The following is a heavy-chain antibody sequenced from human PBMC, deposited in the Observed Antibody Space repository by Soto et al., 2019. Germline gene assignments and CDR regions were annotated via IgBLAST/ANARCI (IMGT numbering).Heavy chain of an antibody. D-gene: IGHD5-18*01. CDR2: IHHSAST. J-gene: IGHJ4*02. CDR3: VRGVLS. V-gene: IGHV4-31*03. Sequence: QVQLQESGPGLVKASQTLSLTCNVSGGSISSGGYYWTWIRQHPGKGLEWIGNIHHSASTFYNPSLKRRVWISVARSKNQLPRKLSCVAAGYTAVYWFVRGVLSGGQGTLVTVSS. CDR1: GGSISSGGYY.